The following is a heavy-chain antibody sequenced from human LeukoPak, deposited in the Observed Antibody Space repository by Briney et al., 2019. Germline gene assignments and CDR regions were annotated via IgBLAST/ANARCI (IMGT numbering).Heavy chain of an antibody. V-gene: IGHV4-61*02. D-gene: IGHD2-15*01. CDR3: ARDLVGVVGGLPYWYFDL. CDR1: GGSISSPGSF. Sequence: SETLSLTCTVSGGSISSPGSFWSWIRQPAGKGLEWIGRIYNTGRTNYNPSLKSRVVISVDRSKNHFSLNLSSVTAADTAIYYCARDLVGVVGGLPYWYFDLWGRGTLVSVSS. J-gene: IGHJ2*01. CDR2: IYNTGRT.